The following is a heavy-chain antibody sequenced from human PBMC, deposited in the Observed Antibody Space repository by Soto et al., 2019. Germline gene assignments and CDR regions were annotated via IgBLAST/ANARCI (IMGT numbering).Heavy chain of an antibody. CDR3: ARAPRIIAVSGTLNWFDP. Sequence: QVQLVQSGAEVKKPGASVKVSCKASGYTFTSYAMHWVRQAPGQRLEWMGWLNAGNGNTKYSQKFPGRVTITRDTSASTAYMALSSLRSEDTAVYYCARAPRIIAVSGTLNWFDPWGQRTLVTVSS. J-gene: IGHJ5*02. D-gene: IGHD6-19*01. CDR2: LNAGNGNT. V-gene: IGHV1-3*01. CDR1: GYTFTSYA.